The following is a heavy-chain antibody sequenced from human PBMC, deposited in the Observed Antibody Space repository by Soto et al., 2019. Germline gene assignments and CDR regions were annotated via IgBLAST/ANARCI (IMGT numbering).Heavy chain of an antibody. J-gene: IGHJ4*02. CDR3: VRLQSPYISGWFRPTPLDY. CDR2: IYPGDSDT. Sequence: PGESLKISCKGSGYSFTSYWIGWVRQMPGKGLEWMGTIYPGDSDTKYSPSFQGQVTISADKSISTAYLQWSSLKASDTAMYFCVRLQSPYISGWFRPTPLDYWGQGTLVTVSS. CDR1: GYSFTSYW. D-gene: IGHD6-19*01. V-gene: IGHV5-51*01.